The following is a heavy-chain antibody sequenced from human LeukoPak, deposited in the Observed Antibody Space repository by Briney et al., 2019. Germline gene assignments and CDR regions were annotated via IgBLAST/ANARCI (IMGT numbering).Heavy chain of an antibody. D-gene: IGHD3-10*01. Sequence: GGSLRLSCAASGLTFSSYGMSWVRQVPGKGLEWVSGISASGGNTYHADSVKGRFTMSRDNSKNMLYLQMKSLRAEDTAIYYCATLMGVVRGIIIGYLGYWGQGTLVTVSP. V-gene: IGHV3-23*01. CDR2: ISASGGNT. CDR1: GLTFSSYG. CDR3: ATLMGVVRGIIIGYLGY. J-gene: IGHJ4*02.